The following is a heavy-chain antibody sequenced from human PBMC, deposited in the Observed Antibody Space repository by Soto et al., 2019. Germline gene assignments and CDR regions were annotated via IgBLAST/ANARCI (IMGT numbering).Heavy chain of an antibody. CDR2: ISWNSVSI. V-gene: IGHV3-9*01. Sequence: EVQLVESGGDLVQPGRSLRLSCAASGFNFNDYGMHWVRQAPGKGLEWVSSISWNSVSIGYADSVKGRFTISRDNAKNSLYLQMNSLRVEDTALDYCAKDMENGYTPYYYYGMDVWGQGTTVTVSS. CDR3: AKDMENGYTPYYYYGMDV. CDR1: GFNFNDYG. J-gene: IGHJ6*02. D-gene: IGHD3-16*02.